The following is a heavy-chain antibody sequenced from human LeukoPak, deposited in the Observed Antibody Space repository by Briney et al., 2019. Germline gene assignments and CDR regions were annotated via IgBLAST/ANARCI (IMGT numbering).Heavy chain of an antibody. CDR3: ARESGQLVTVGNWFDP. J-gene: IGHJ5*02. Sequence: SVKVSCKASGGTFSSYAISWVRQAPGQGLEWMGGIIPTFGTANYAQKFQGRVTITTDESTSTAYMELSSLRSEDTAVYYCARESGQLVTVGNWFDPWGQGTLVTVSS. CDR2: IIPTFGTA. CDR1: GGTFSSYA. V-gene: IGHV1-69*05. D-gene: IGHD6-6*01.